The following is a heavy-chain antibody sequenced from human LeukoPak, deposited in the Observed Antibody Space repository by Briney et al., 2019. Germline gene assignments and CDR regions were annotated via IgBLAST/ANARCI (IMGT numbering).Heavy chain of an antibody. V-gene: IGHV4-30-2*01. CDR3: AIEGPTTGAFDY. Sequence: PSETLSLTCAVSGGSISSGGYSWRWIRQPPGRGLEWIVYIYHSGSTYYNPSLKSRVTISVDRSKHQFSLKLSSVTAADTAVYYCAIEGPTTGAFDYWGQGTLVTVSS. CDR1: GGSISSGGYS. D-gene: IGHD1-26*01. J-gene: IGHJ4*02. CDR2: IYHSGST.